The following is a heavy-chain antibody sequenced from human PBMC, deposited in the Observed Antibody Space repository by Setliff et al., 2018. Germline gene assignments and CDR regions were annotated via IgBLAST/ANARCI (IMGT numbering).Heavy chain of an antibody. V-gene: IGHV4-39*01. D-gene: IGHD6-13*01. CDR2: TYYNGTA. CDR1: GGSISGSHYY. CDR3: VRESRSTWYRRDF. J-gene: IGHJ4*02. Sequence: SETLSLTCSVSGGSISGSHYYWVWMRQPPGKRLEWIGSTYYNGTAYYNPSLXXXVAXXXXXXXXXXXXXXXSXXAXXTXVYYCVRESRSTWYRRDFWGQGTLVTVSS.